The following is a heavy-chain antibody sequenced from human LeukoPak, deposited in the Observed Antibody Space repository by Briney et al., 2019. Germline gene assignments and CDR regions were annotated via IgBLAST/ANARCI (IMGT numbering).Heavy chain of an antibody. CDR1: GYTFTGYY. CDR2: INPNSGGT. CDR3: ARDGEVAAAGPFDP. J-gene: IGHJ5*02. Sequence: ASVKVSCKASGYTFTGYYMHWVRQAPGQGLEWMGWINPNSGGTNYAQKFQGRVTMTRDTSISTAYMELSRLRSDDTAVYYCARDGEVAAAGPFDPWGQGTLVTVSS. V-gene: IGHV1-2*02. D-gene: IGHD6-13*01.